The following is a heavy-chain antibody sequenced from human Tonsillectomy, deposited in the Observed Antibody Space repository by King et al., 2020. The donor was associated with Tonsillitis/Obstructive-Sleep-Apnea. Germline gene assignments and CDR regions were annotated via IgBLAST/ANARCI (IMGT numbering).Heavy chain of an antibody. J-gene: IGHJ3*02. CDR1: GGSISSYY. Sequence: QLQESGQGLVKPSETLSLTCTVSGGSISSYYWSWIRQPPGKGLECIGYIYYTGSTNYNPSLKSRVTISVDASKNQFSLKLSSVTAADTAIYYCAREALDAFDIWGQGTMVTVSS. CDR2: IYYTGST. CDR3: AREALDAFDI. V-gene: IGHV4-59*01.